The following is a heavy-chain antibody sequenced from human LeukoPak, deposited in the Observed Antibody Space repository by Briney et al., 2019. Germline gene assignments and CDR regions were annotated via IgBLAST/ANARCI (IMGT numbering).Heavy chain of an antibody. D-gene: IGHD2-2*01. J-gene: IGHJ4*02. Sequence: ASVKLSCKASGGTFSSYAISWVRHAPGQGLEWMGGIIPIFGTANYAQKFQGSVTITTDESTSTAYMELSSLRSEDTAVYYCARARVAEDQPFDYWGQGTLVTVSS. CDR1: GGTFSSYA. CDR3: ARARVAEDQPFDY. V-gene: IGHV1-69*05. CDR2: IIPIFGTA.